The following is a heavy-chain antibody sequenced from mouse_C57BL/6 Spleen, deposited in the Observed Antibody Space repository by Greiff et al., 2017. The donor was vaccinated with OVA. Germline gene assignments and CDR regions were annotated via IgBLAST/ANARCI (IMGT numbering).Heavy chain of an antibody. Sequence: EVQLQQSGPELVKPGASVKISCKASGYSFTGYYMNWVKQSPEKSLEWIGEINPSTGGTTYNQKFKAKATLTVDKSSSTAYMQLKSLTSEDSAVYYCAGDGYSYWGQGTLVTVSA. J-gene: IGHJ3*01. CDR3: AGDGYSY. V-gene: IGHV1-42*01. CDR1: GYSFTGYY. D-gene: IGHD2-3*01. CDR2: INPSTGGT.